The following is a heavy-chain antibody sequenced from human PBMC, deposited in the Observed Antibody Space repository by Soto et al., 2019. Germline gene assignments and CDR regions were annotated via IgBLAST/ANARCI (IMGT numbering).Heavy chain of an antibody. Sequence: SETLSLTCTVSGGSISSSSYYWGWIRQPPGKGLEWIGSIYYSGSTYYNPSLKSRVTISVDTSKNQFSLKLSSVTAADTAVYYCAVGALTIFEGYYFDYWGQRTLVTVSS. CDR1: GGSISSSSYY. J-gene: IGHJ4*02. V-gene: IGHV4-39*01. D-gene: IGHD3-9*01. CDR2: IYYSGST. CDR3: AVGALTIFEGYYFDY.